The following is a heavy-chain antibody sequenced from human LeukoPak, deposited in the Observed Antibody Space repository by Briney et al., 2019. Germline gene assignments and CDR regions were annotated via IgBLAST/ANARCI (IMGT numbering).Heavy chain of an antibody. CDR3: ARDFPSSGWYHPFDY. CDR1: GYTFTTYF. V-gene: IGHV1-46*01. CDR2: INPSGGST. D-gene: IGHD6-19*01. J-gene: IGHJ4*02. Sequence: ASVKVSFKASGYTFTTYFMHWVRQAPGQGLEWMGVINPSGGSTIYAQKFHGRVTMTRDTSTSTVYMELSRLRSDDTAVYYCARDFPSSGWYHPFDYWGQGILVTVSS.